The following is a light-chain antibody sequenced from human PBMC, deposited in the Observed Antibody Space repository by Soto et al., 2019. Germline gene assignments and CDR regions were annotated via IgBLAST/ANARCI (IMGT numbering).Light chain of an antibody. CDR2: GAS. CDR1: QSVSSSY. J-gene: IGKJ4*01. Sequence: EIVLTQSPGNLSLSPGERATLSCRASQSVSSSYLAWYQQKPGQAPRLLIYGASSRATGIPDRFSGSGSGTDFTLTISRLEPEDFAVYYCQQYGRSPAFGGGTKVEIK. V-gene: IGKV3-20*01. CDR3: QQYGRSPA.